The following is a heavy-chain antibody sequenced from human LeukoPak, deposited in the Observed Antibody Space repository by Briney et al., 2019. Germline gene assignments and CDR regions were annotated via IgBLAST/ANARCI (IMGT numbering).Heavy chain of an antibody. J-gene: IGHJ3*02. CDR2: ISWNSGSI. CDR3: ATTSQGAFDI. Sequence: QPGGSLRLSCAASGFTFSSYAMSWVRQAPGKGLEWVSGISWNSGSIDYADSVKGRFTVSRDNAKNSLYLQMNSLRAEDMALYYCATTSQGAFDIWGQGTMVTVSS. D-gene: IGHD2-2*01. V-gene: IGHV3-9*03. CDR1: GFTFSSYA.